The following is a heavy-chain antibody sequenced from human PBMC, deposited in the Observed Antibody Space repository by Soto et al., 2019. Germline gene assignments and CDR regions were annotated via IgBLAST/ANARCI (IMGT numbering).Heavy chain of an antibody. CDR1: GFSFSDNL. Sequence: QVQLVQSGAEVRKPGASVNISCRASGFSFSDNLINWVRQAPGQSLEWMGWINPDTGNTRYSQTFQGRVTISRHSCASIAYVEVSDLTSEDTAVYYCARDILSVGPRANDAFDVWGQGTMVTVSS. J-gene: IGHJ3*01. D-gene: IGHD2-8*02. CDR3: ARDILSVGPRANDAFDV. V-gene: IGHV1-3*01. CDR2: INPDTGNT.